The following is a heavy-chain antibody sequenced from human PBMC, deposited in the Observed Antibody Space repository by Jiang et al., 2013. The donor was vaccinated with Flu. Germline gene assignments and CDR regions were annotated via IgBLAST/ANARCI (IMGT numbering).Heavy chain of an antibody. D-gene: IGHD5-24*01. CDR2: TYYRSKWYN. CDR3: ARDPEPEMATIYYFDY. CDR1: NSAA. V-gene: IGHV6-1*01. J-gene: IGHJ4*02. Sequence: NSAAWNWIRQSPSRGLGWLGRTYYRSKWYNDYAVSVKSRITINPDTSKNQFSLQLNSVTPEDTAVYYCARDPEPEMATIYYFDYWGQGTLVTVSS.